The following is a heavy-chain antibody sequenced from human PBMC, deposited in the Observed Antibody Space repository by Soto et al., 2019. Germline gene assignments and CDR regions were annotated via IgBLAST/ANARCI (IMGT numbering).Heavy chain of an antibody. J-gene: IGHJ4*02. Sequence: GASVKVSCKASGGTFSSYAISWVRQAPGQGLEWMGGIIPIFGTANYAQKFQGRVTITADESTSTAYMELSSLRSEDTAVYYCARAYDSSGYYYMESPYYFDYWGQGTLVTVSS. V-gene: IGHV1-69*13. CDR2: IIPIFGTA. CDR1: GGTFSSYA. CDR3: ARAYDSSGYYYMESPYYFDY. D-gene: IGHD3-22*01.